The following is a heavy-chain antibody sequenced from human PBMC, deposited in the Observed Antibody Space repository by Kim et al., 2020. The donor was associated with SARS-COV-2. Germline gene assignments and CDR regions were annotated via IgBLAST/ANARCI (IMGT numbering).Heavy chain of an antibody. D-gene: IGHD3-16*01. CDR3: SRGVGDY. CDR2: RGCET. Sequence: RGCETVHAEPWKGRLTLSRDNSKNILYLQMDSLRAEDTAKYYCSRGVGDYWGQGTQVTVSS. J-gene: IGHJ4*02. V-gene: IGHV3-23*01.